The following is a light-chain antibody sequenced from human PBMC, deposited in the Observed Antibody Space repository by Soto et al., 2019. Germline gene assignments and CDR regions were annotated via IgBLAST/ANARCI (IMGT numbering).Light chain of an antibody. CDR2: EDN. V-gene: IGLV6-57*04. J-gene: IGLJ2*01. CDR3: QSYQSGNVV. CDR1: SGSTASNY. Sequence: NFMLTQPHSVSESPGKTVTISCTRSSGSTASNYVQWYQQRPGSAPTPVIYEDNERPSGVPDRFSGSIDSSSNSASLTISGLKTDDEADYYCQSYQSGNVVFGGGTKLTVL.